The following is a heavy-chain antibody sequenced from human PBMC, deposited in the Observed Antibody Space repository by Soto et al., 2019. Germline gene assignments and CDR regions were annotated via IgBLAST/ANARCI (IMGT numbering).Heavy chain of an antibody. D-gene: IGHD2-2*01. CDR1: GFTFSSYS. CDR3: ASFYCSSTSCYEDTHYYYYYMDV. J-gene: IGHJ6*03. Sequence: EVQLVESGGGLVQPGGSLRLSCAASGFTFSSYSMNWVRQAPGKGLEWVSYISSSSSTIYYADSVKGRFAISRDNAKNSLYLQMNSLRAEDTAVYYCASFYCSSTSCYEDTHYYYYYMDVWGKGTTVTVSS. V-gene: IGHV3-48*01. CDR2: ISSSSSTI.